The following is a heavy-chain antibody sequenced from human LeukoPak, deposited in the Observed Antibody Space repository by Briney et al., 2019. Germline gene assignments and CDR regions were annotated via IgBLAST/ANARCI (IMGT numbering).Heavy chain of an antibody. Sequence: GRSLRLSCAASGFTFSLSAMHWVRQALGKGLEWVAFIWYDGSNKYYADSVKGRFTISRDNSKNTLFLQMNSLRAEDTAVYYCARQEARNWFDPWGQGTLVTVSS. CDR2: IWYDGSNK. V-gene: IGHV3-33*01. CDR1: GFTFSLSA. J-gene: IGHJ5*02. CDR3: ARQEARNWFDP.